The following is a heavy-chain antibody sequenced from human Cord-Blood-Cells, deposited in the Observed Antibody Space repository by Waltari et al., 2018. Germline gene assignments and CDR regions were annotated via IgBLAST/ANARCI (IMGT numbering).Heavy chain of an antibody. D-gene: IGHD6-19*01. Sequence: QVQLVQSGAEVKKPGSSVKVSCKAPGGTFSSYAISWVRQAPGQGLEWMGGSIPIFGTANYAQKFQGRVSITADKSTSTAYMELSSLRSEDTAVYYCARGSGIAVAGTFDYWGQGTLVTVSS. CDR1: GGTFSSYA. V-gene: IGHV1-69*06. J-gene: IGHJ4*02. CDR2: SIPIFGTA. CDR3: ARGSGIAVAGTFDY.